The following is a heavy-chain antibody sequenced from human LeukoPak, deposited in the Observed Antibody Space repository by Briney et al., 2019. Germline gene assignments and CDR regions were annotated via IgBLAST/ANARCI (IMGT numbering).Heavy chain of an antibody. J-gene: IGHJ4*02. D-gene: IGHD5-24*01. CDR1: GGTLSSYA. CDR3: ARVGPRDGYDY. CDR2: IIPILGIA. V-gene: IGHV1-69*04. Sequence: ASVKVSCKASGGTLSSYAISWVRQAPGQGLEWMGRIIPILGIANYAQKFQGRVTITADKSTSTAYMELSSLRSEDTAVYYCARVGPRDGYDYWGQGTLVTVSS.